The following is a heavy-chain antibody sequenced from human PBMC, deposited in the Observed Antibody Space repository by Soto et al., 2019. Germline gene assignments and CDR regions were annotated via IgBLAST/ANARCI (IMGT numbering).Heavy chain of an antibody. CDR3: AREDSGYDWHIYYYYNMDV. J-gene: IGHJ6*02. D-gene: IGHD5-12*01. Sequence: PSETLSLTCTVSGGYITNYYWSWIRQPPGKGLEWIGYIFYSGNTNYNPSLRSRVTISVDTSKNQFSLRLSSVTAADTAVYYCAREDSGYDWHIYYYYNMDVWGQGTTVTVSS. CDR1: GGYITNYY. CDR2: IFYSGNT. V-gene: IGHV4-59*01.